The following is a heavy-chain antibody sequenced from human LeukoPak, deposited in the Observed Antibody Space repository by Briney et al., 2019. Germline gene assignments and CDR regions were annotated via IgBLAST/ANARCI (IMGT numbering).Heavy chain of an antibody. J-gene: IGHJ4*02. CDR2: IIPIFGTA. CDR1: GGTFSSYA. D-gene: IGHD3-10*01. V-gene: IGHV1-69*13. Sequence: ASVKVSCKASGGTFSSYAISWVRQAPGQGLEWMGGIIPIFGTANYAQKFQGRVTITADESTSTAYMELSSLRSEDTAVYYCARVRGSGSSFFFDYWGQGTLVTVSS. CDR3: ARVRGSGSSFFFDY.